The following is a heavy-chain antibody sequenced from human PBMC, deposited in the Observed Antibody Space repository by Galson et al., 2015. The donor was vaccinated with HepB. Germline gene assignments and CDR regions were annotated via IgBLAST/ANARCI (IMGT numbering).Heavy chain of an antibody. CDR1: GYTFTGYY. CDR2: INPNSGGT. CDR3: ARESGPGSTSPNWFDP. Sequence: QSGAEVKKPGESLRISCKASGYTFTGYYMHWVRQAPGQGLEWMGWINPNSGGTNYAQKFQGWVTMTRDTSISTAYMELSRLRSDDTAVYYCARESGPGSTSPNWFDPWGQGTLVTVSS. J-gene: IGHJ5*02. V-gene: IGHV1-2*04. D-gene: IGHD2-2*01.